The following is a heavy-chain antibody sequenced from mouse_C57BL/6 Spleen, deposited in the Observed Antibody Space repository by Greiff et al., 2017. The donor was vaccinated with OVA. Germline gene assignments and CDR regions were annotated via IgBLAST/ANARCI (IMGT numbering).Heavy chain of an antibody. D-gene: IGHD2-1*01. Sequence: EVKLMESGGGLVKPGGSLKLSCAASGFTFSDYGMHWVRQAPEKGLEWVAYISSGSSTIYYADTVKGRFTISRDNAKTTLFLQMTSLRSEDTAMYYCARGYGNYEGYAMDYWGQGTSVTVSS. V-gene: IGHV5-17*01. CDR3: ARGYGNYEGYAMDY. CDR2: ISSGSSTI. CDR1: GFTFSDYG. J-gene: IGHJ4*01.